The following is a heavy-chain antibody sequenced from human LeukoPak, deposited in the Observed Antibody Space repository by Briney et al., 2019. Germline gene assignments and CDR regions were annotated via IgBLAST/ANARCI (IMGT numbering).Heavy chain of an antibody. V-gene: IGHV1-18*01. CDR1: GYTFTNYG. CDR2: ISVYNGNT. Sequence: ASVKVSCKASGYTFTNYGISWVRQAPGQGLEWMGWISVYNGNTNYAQKVQGRVTMTTDTSTSTAYMELRSLRSDDTAVYYCARDEDTALAPGGYWGQGTLVTVS. D-gene: IGHD5-18*01. CDR3: ARDEDTALAPGGY. J-gene: IGHJ4*02.